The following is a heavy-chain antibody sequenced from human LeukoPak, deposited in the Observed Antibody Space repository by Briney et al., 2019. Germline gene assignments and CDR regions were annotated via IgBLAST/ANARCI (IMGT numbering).Heavy chain of an antibody. CDR3: ARDLARLPFDP. CDR2: IYYSGST. D-gene: IGHD3-16*01. J-gene: IGHJ5*02. V-gene: IGHV4-39*07. Sequence: PSETLSLTCTVSGGSISSSSDYWGWIRQPPGKGLEWIGSIYYSGSTYYNPSLKSRVTISVDTSKNQFSLKLNSVTAAGTAVYYCARDLARLPFDPCGQGTPVTVAS. CDR1: GGSISSSSDY.